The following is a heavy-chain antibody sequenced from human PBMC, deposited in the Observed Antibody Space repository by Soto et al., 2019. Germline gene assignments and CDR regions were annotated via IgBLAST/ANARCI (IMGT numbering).Heavy chain of an antibody. Sequence: VQLQESGPGLVKTSGTLSLTCTVSGGSISTTNWWSWVRQSPGKGLEWIGEILHIGSTNYNPSRKSRVTISIDKSKNQFSLRLSSVTAADTAVYYCASGFDSDGLYNGGHPWGQGILVSFSS. CDR2: ILHIGST. CDR3: ASGFDSDGLYNGGHP. V-gene: IGHV4-4*02. J-gene: IGHJ5*02. D-gene: IGHD1-26*01. CDR1: GGSISTTNW.